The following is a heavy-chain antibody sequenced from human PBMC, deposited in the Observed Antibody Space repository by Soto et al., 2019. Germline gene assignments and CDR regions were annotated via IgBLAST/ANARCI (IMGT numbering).Heavy chain of an antibody. D-gene: IGHD7-27*01. Sequence: GSLRLSCAASGFTFNTYDMNWVRQAPGKGLEWVSGISSSGSGTWYADSVKGRFTISRDNSKNTLFLQMNSLRAEDTAVFYCARDRTGATFDYWGQGTLVTVSS. J-gene: IGHJ4*02. CDR3: ARDRTGATFDY. V-gene: IGHV3-23*01. CDR1: GFTFNTYD. CDR2: ISSSGSGT.